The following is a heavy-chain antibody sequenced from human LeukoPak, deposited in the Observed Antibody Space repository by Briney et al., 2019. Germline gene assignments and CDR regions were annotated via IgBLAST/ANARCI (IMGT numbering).Heavy chain of an antibody. J-gene: IGHJ3*02. CDR3: AREYYYDSSGYYYGAFDI. Sequence: GGSLRLSCAASGFTFSDYYMSWIRQAPGKGLEWVSYISSSGSTIYYADSVKGRFTISRDNAKNSLYLQMNSLRAEDTAVYYCAREYYYDSSGYYYGAFDIWGQGTMVTVSS. V-gene: IGHV3-11*01. CDR2: ISSSGSTI. D-gene: IGHD3-22*01. CDR1: GFTFSDYY.